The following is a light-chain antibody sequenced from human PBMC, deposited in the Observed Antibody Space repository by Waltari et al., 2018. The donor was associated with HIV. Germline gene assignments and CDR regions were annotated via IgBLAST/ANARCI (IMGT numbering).Light chain of an antibody. CDR3: QQYNNWPQS. Sequence: EIVMTQSPATLSVSQGERATLSCRASQSVSTTLAWYQQKPGQAPRLLIYGASTRATGIPARFSGSGSGTEFTLTISSLQSEDFAVYYCQQYNNWPQSFGQGTTLEIK. V-gene: IGKV3-15*01. J-gene: IGKJ2*03. CDR1: QSVSTT. CDR2: GAS.